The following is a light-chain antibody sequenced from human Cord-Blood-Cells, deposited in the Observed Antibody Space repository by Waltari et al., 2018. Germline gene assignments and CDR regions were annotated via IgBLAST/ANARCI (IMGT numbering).Light chain of an antibody. CDR2: KAS. J-gene: IGKJ2*01. CDR3: QQYNSYQYT. CDR1: QRISSW. Sequence: DIQMTQSPSTLSASVGDRVTITCRASQRISSWLAWYQQKPGKDPKLLIYKASSLESGVPSRFSGSGSGTEFTLTISSLQPDDFATYYCQQYNSYQYTFGQGTKLEIK. V-gene: IGKV1-5*03.